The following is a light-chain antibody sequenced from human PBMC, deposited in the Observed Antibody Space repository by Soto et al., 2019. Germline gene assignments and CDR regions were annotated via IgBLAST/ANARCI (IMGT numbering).Light chain of an antibody. CDR1: SSNIGAGYD. V-gene: IGLV1-40*01. Sequence: QSALTQPPSVSGAPGQRVSISGTGSSSNIGAGYDVHWYQQLPGTAPKLLISGNSNRPSGVPDRFSGSKSGTSASLAITGLQAEDEADYYCQSYDSSLSGWVFGGGTKVTVL. CDR2: GNS. J-gene: IGLJ3*02. CDR3: QSYDSSLSGWV.